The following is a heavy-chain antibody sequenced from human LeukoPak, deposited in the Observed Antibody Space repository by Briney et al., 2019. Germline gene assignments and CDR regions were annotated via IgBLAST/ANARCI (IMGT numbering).Heavy chain of an antibody. CDR3: ASSRYCSGGSCSLPGY. D-gene: IGHD2-15*01. CDR1: GGSFYGYY. CDR2: INHSGST. V-gene: IGHV4-34*01. J-gene: IGHJ4*02. Sequence: PSETLSLTCAVYGGSFYGYYWSWIRQPPGKGLEWIGEINHSGSTNYNPSLKSRVTISVDMSENQFSLKLTSVTAAGTAVYFCASSRYCSGGSCSLPGYWGQGTLVTVSS.